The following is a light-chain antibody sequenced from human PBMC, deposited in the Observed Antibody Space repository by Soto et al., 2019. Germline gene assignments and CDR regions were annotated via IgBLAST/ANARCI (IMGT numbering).Light chain of an antibody. Sequence: DIQMNQSPSTLSASVGDRVTITCRASQSISAWLAWYQQKPGRAPKLLIYAASTLQSGVPSRFSGSGSGTEFTLTITSLQPEDFATYYCQQLNSFPITFGQGTRL. CDR2: AAS. CDR3: QQLNSFPIT. J-gene: IGKJ5*01. V-gene: IGKV1-5*01. CDR1: QSISAW.